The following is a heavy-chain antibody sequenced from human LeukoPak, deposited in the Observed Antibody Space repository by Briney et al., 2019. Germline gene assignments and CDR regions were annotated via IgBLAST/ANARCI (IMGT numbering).Heavy chain of an antibody. CDR3: AKAGAGHLKFDY. Sequence: SETLSLTCAVSGGSFSGYYWSWIRQPPGKRLEWIGEINHSGSTNYNPSLKSRVTMSVDTSKNQLSLKVNSVIAADTAVYYCAKAGAGHLKFDYWGQGTLVTVSS. D-gene: IGHD6-13*01. CDR1: GGSFSGYY. V-gene: IGHV4-34*01. J-gene: IGHJ4*01. CDR2: INHSGST.